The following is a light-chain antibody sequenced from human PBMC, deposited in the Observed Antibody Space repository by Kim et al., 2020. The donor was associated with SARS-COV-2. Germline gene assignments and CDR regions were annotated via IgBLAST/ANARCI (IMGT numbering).Light chain of an antibody. V-gene: IGKV3-15*01. Sequence: ETVMTQSPATLSVSPGERATLSCRASQSVSTNLAWYQQKPGQAPRLLIYGASTRATGIPARFSGSGSGTQFTLTISSLQSEDFALFYCQQYNDWPLTFGGGTKLEIK. CDR2: GAS. J-gene: IGKJ4*01. CDR3: QQYNDWPLT. CDR1: QSVSTN.